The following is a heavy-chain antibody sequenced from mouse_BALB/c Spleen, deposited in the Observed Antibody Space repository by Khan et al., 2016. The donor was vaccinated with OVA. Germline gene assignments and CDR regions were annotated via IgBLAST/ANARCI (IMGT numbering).Heavy chain of an antibody. D-gene: IGHD2-4*01. J-gene: IGHJ3*01. CDR3: ARKDYYDYDPFPY. CDR1: GYSITSEYA. Sequence: EVQLQESGPGLVKPSLSLSLTCTVTGYSITSEYAWNWIRQFPGNKLEWMGYIDYSGNTRFNPSLKSLTSITRDTFKNQFFLQLNSVTAEDTATYYCARKDYYDYDPFPYWGQGTLVTVSA. V-gene: IGHV3-2*02. CDR2: IDYSGNT.